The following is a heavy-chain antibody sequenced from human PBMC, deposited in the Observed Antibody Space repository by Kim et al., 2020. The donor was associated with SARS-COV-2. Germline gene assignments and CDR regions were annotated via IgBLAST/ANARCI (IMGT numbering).Heavy chain of an antibody. CDR1: GYSFTSYW. CDR2: IYPGDSDT. CDR3: ARGGMHYYDSSGYYIDY. Sequence: GESLKISCKGSGYSFTSYWIGWVRQMPGKGLEWMGIIYPGDSDTRYSPSFQGQVTISADKSISTAYLPWSSLKASDTAMYYCARGGMHYYDSSGYYIDYWGQGTLVTVSS. V-gene: IGHV5-51*01. J-gene: IGHJ4*02. D-gene: IGHD3-22*01.